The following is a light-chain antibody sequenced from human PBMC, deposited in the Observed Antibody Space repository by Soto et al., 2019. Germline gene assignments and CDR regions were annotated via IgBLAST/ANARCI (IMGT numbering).Light chain of an antibody. J-gene: IGKJ5*01. CDR2: GAS. CDR3: QQRSNWPHST. Sequence: EIVMTQSPATLSVSRGERXTTPCRASQSVSSHLASYPQTPGQAPSILSYGASTRATGIPDRCIGSGSGTAVTLTISSLQHADFTVYYCQQRSNWPHSTFGQGTRGDIK. V-gene: IGKV3D-15*01. CDR1: QSVSSH.